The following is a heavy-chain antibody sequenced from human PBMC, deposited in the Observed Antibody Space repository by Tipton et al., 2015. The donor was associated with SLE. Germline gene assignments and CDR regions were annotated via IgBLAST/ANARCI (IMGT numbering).Heavy chain of an antibody. CDR3: AKDVHYDILSGYYSTGDY. CDR1: GFTFSSCA. CDR2: ISGSGATT. J-gene: IGHJ4*02. V-gene: IGHV3-23*01. Sequence: SLRLSCTASGFTFSSCAMNWVRQAPGKGLEWVSSISGSGATTYYRDSVKGRFTTFRDNSKNTLYLQMNSLRVEDTAVYYCAKDVHYDILSGYYSTGDYWGQGTLVTVSS. D-gene: IGHD3-9*01.